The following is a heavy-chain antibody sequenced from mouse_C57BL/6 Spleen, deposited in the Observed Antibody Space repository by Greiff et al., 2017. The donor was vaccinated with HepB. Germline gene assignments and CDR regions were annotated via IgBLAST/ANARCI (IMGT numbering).Heavy chain of an antibody. J-gene: IGHJ1*03. CDR3: ARKLGQEDWYFDV. V-gene: IGHV1-18*01. CDR1: GYTFTDYN. CDR2: INPNNGGT. Sequence: EVQLQQSGPELVKPGASVKIPCKASGYTFTDYNMDWVKQSHGKSLEWIGDINPNNGGTIYNQKFKGKATLTVDKSSSTAYMELRSLTSEDTAVYYCARKLGQEDWYFDVWGTGTTVTVSS. D-gene: IGHD4-1*01.